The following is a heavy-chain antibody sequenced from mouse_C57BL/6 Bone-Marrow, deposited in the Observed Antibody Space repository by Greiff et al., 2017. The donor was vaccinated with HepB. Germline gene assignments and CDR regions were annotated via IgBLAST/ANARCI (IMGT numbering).Heavy chain of an antibody. CDR3: AILLRSWFAD. CDR2: IDPSDSYT. V-gene: IGHV1-50*01. J-gene: IGHJ3*01. CDR1: GYTFTSYW. D-gene: IGHD1-1*01. Sequence: QVQLQQPGAELVKPGASVKLSCKASGYTFTSYWMQWVKQRPGQGLEWIGEIDPSDSYTNYNQKFKGKATLTVDTSSSTAYMQLSSLTSEDSAVYYCAILLRSWFADWGQGTLVTVSA.